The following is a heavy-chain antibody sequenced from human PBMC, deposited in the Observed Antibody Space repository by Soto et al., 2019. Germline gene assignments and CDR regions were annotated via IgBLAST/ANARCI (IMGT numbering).Heavy chain of an antibody. D-gene: IGHD2-8*01. J-gene: IGHJ5*02. V-gene: IGHV1-18*04. Sequence: QVQLVQSGAEVKKPGASVKVSCKASGYTFTSYGISWVRQAPGQGLEWMGWISAYNGNTNYAQKFQGRVTITADESTSTAYMELSSLRSEDTAVYYCAREVTYHCTNGVCSGGWFDPWGQGTLVTVSS. CDR3: AREVTYHCTNGVCSGGWFDP. CDR2: ISAYNGNT. CDR1: GYTFTSYG.